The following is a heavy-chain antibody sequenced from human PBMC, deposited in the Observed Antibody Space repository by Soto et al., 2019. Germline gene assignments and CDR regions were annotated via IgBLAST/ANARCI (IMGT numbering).Heavy chain of an antibody. D-gene: IGHD3-9*01. CDR2: IYYSGST. V-gene: IGHV4-59*01. Sequence: SETLSLTCTVSGGSISSYYWSWIRQPPGKGLKWIGYIYYSGSTNYNPSLKSRVTISVDTSKNQFSLKLSSVTAADTAVYYCARGDYDILTGYYHGMDVWGQGTTVTVSS. J-gene: IGHJ6*02. CDR3: ARGDYDILTGYYHGMDV. CDR1: GGSISSYY.